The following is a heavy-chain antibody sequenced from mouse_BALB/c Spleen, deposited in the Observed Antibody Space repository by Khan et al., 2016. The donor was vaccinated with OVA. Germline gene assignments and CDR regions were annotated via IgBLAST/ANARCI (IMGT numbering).Heavy chain of an antibody. CDR3: ARGNTDSYWYFGV. V-gene: IGHV1S82*01. CDR1: GYSFTSYW. CDR2: IHPSDRET. J-gene: IGHJ1*01. D-gene: IGHD1-1*01. Sequence: QVQLKQSGAELVRPGTSVKLSCKASGYSFTSYWMNWVKQRPGQGLEWIGLIHPSDRETRLNQKFKDKATLTVDKSSSTAYLPLRSPTSEDASVYYCARGNTDSYWYFGVWGAGTTVTVSS.